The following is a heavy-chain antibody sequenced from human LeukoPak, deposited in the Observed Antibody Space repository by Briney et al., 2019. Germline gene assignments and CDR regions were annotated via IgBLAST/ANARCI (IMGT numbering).Heavy chain of an antibody. D-gene: IGHD6-13*01. V-gene: IGHV3-23*01. CDR1: GLTFSSYA. J-gene: IGHJ4*02. CDR2: ISGSGGST. Sequence: GGSLRLSCAASGLTFSSYAISWVRQAPGKGLEWVSAISGSGGSTYYADSVKGRFTISRDNSKNTLYLQMNSLRAEDTAVYYCAKAQSPQQLVRGAFDYWGQGTLVTVSS. CDR3: AKAQSPQQLVRGAFDY.